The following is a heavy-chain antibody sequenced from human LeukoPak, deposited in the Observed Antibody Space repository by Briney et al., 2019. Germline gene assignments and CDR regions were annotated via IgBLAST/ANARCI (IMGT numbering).Heavy chain of an antibody. CDR3: ARDLDVSGSYGTTYYYYYGMDV. V-gene: IGHV3-11*01. CDR2: ISSSGSTI. Sequence: PGGSLRLSCAASGFTFSDYCMIWIRQAPGKGLEWVSYISSSGSTIYYADSVKGRFTLSSDTAKHSLYLQMKGQRADDTAVYYCARDLDVSGSYGTTYYYYYGMDVWGQGTTVTVSS. D-gene: IGHD3-10*01. J-gene: IGHJ6*02. CDR1: GFTFSDYC.